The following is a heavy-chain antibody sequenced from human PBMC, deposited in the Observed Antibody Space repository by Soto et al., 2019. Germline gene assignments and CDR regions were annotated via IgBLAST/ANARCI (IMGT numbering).Heavy chain of an antibody. J-gene: IGHJ4*02. CDR2: IYYSGST. D-gene: IGHD2-15*01. Sequence: PSETLSLTCTVSGGSISSYYWSWIRQPPGKGLEWIGYIYYSGSTNYNPSLKSRVTISVDTSKNQFSLKLSSVTAADTAVYYCARGFGVGYCSGGSCYSSFDYWGQGTLVTVSS. CDR1: GGSISSYY. V-gene: IGHV4-59*01. CDR3: ARGFGVGYCSGGSCYSSFDY.